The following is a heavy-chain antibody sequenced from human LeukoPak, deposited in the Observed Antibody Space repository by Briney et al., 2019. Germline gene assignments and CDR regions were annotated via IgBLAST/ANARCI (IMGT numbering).Heavy chain of an antibody. CDR2: INPSGTPT. V-gene: IGHV1-46*01. CDR1: GYTFTNYY. D-gene: IGHD3-16*01. CDR3: ARTSHESVLYWSDP. Sequence: ASVKVSCKTSGYTFTNYYMHWVRQAPGQGLEWMGIINPSGTPTTYAQKFQGRVTMTTDTSTSTAYMELRSLRSDDTAVYYCARTSHESVLYWSDPWGQGTLVNVSS. J-gene: IGHJ5*02.